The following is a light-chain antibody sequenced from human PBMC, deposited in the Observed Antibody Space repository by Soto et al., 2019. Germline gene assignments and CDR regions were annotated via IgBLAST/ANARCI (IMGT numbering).Light chain of an antibody. CDR3: QQYDSYWT. Sequence: DIQMTQSPSTLSASVGDRVTITCRARQSISSWLAWYQQKPRKAPKLLIYNSSSLESGVPSRFSGSGSGTEFTLTISSLQPDDFATYYCQQYDSYWTFGQGTKVEIK. CDR1: QSISSW. V-gene: IGKV1-5*03. J-gene: IGKJ1*01. CDR2: NSS.